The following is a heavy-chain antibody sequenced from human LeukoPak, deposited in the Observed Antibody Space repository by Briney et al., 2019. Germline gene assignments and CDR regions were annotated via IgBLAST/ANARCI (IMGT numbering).Heavy chain of an antibody. D-gene: IGHD5-18*01. V-gene: IGHV1-2*02. J-gene: IGHJ4*02. CDR1: GYTFTGYY. CDR2: INPNSGGT. Sequence: ASVKVSCKASGYTFTGYYMHWVRQAPGQGLEWMGWINPNSGGTNYAQKLQGRVTMTRDTSISTAYVELSRLRSDDTAVYYCARVEVDTAMDFDYWGQGTLVTVSS. CDR3: ARVEVDTAMDFDY.